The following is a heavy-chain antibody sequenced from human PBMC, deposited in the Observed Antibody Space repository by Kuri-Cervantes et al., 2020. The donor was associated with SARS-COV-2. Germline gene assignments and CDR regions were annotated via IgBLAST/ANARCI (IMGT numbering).Heavy chain of an antibody. D-gene: IGHD3-16*02. Sequence: ASVTVSCKASGYTFTSYGISWVRQAPGQGLEWMGWISAYNGNTNYAQKLQGRVTITADKSTSTAYMELSSLRSEDTAVYYCARGHYDYVWGSYRDDYWGQGTLVTVSS. CDR2: ISAYNGNT. CDR1: GYTFTSYG. J-gene: IGHJ4*02. V-gene: IGHV1-18*01. CDR3: ARGHYDYVWGSYRDDY.